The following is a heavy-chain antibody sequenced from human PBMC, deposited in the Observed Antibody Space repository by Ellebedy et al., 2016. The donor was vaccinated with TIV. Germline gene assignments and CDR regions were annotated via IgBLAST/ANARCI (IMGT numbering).Heavy chain of an antibody. D-gene: IGHD1-14*01. J-gene: IGHJ4*02. CDR2: IALSDSDT. Sequence: GESLKISCQGSAYSFINYWIVWVRQMPGRGLEWMAIIALSDSDTRYSPSFQGQVTISADRSVTTAYLHFNSLKPSDTAVYYCAKLGHRATPDDYWGQGTLVTVSS. CDR3: AKLGHRATPDDY. CDR1: AYSFINYW. V-gene: IGHV5-51*01.